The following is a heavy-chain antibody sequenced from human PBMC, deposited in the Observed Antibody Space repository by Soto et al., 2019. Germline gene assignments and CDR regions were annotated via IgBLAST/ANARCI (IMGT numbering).Heavy chain of an antibody. CDR3: AGGGESGSHTYFFDY. CDR1: GLTFSRYW. J-gene: IGHJ4*01. Sequence: VQLVESGGGLVQPGGSLRLSYAAPGLTFSRYWMHWVRQAPGKGLVLVSRISSDGSTTNYAYSVKGRFTSSRDNAKNPLYMQMNSLRDEDTAMYYCAGGGESGSHTYFFDYWGQGTLVTVSS. D-gene: IGHD2-15*01. V-gene: IGHV3-74*01. CDR2: ISSDGSTT.